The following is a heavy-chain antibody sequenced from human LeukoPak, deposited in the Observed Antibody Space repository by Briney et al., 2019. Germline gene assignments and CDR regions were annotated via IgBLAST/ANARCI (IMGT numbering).Heavy chain of an antibody. CDR3: ARGAWFDP. J-gene: IGHJ5*02. V-gene: IGHV4-4*07. CDR1: GGSISGYY. Sequence: SETLSLTCTVSGGSISGYYWSWIRQPAGKGLEWIGRIFHSGSTNYNPSLKSRVIMSVDTSKNQFSLKLTSVTAADTAVYYCARGAWFDPWGLGTLVTVSS. CDR2: IFHSGST.